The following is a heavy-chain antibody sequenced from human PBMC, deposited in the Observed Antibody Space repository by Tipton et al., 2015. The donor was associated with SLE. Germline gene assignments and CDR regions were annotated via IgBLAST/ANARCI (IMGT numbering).Heavy chain of an antibody. CDR2: IYHTGST. V-gene: IGHV4-59*08. CDR3: ARAHIVVVPTATKGWFDP. Sequence: TLSLTCTVSGGSISSYYWSWIRQPPGKGLEWIGSIYHTGSTDYNPSLKSRVTISVDTSKNQISLELSSVTAADTAVYFCARAHIVVVPTATKGWFDPWGQGTLVTVSS. J-gene: IGHJ5*02. D-gene: IGHD2-2*01. CDR1: GGSISSYY.